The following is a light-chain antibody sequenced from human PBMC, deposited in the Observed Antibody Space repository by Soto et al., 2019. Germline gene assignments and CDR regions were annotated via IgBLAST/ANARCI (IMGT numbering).Light chain of an antibody. V-gene: IGKV3-20*01. CDR1: QSISSSF. CDR2: GAS. Sequence: EIVLTQFPGTLSLSPVERATLSCRASQSISSSFLAWFQQKPGQAPRLLIYGASSRATGIPDRFSGRGSGTDFTLTISRLEPEDFAVYYCQHYGSSPTFGQGTKVDIK. CDR3: QHYGSSPT. J-gene: IGKJ2*01.